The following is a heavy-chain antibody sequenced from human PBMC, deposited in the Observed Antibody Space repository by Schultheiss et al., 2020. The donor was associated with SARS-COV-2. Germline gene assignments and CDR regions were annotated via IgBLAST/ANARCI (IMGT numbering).Heavy chain of an antibody. CDR2: ISYDGSNK. Sequence: GGSLRLSCAASGFTFSSYGMHWVRQAPGKGLEWVAVISYDGSNKYYADSVKGRFTISRDNSKNTLYLQMNSLSVEDTAVYYCARVGGHYYYYYMDVWGKGTTVTVSS. CDR1: GFTFSSYG. CDR3: ARVGGHYYYYYMDV. J-gene: IGHJ6*03. V-gene: IGHV3-33*05.